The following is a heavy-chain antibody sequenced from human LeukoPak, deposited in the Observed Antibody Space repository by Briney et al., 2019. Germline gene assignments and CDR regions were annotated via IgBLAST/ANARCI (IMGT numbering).Heavy chain of an antibody. CDR2: LNPNSGGT. CDR3: ARAEMATYPYFDY. D-gene: IGHD5-24*01. J-gene: IGHJ4*02. CDR1: GYTFTGYH. V-gene: IGHV1-2*02. Sequence: ASVKVSCKASGYTFTGYHMHWGRHAPRQGLEWVGWLNPNSGGTNYAQKFQGRVTMTRDASISTVYMELSRLRSDDTAVYYCARAEMATYPYFDYWGQGTLVTVSS.